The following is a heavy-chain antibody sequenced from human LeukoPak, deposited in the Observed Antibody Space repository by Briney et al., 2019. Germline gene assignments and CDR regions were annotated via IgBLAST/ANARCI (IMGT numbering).Heavy chain of an antibody. CDR1: GYTFTGYY. Sequence: AASVKVSCKASGYTFTGYYMHWVRQAPGQGLEWMGIINPSGGSTSYAQKFQGRVTMTRDTSTSTVYMELSSLRSEDTAVYYCAREWELSRTTIKPLDYWGQGTLVTVSS. CDR2: INPSGGST. J-gene: IGHJ4*02. V-gene: IGHV1-46*01. CDR3: AREWELSRTTIKPLDY. D-gene: IGHD1-26*01.